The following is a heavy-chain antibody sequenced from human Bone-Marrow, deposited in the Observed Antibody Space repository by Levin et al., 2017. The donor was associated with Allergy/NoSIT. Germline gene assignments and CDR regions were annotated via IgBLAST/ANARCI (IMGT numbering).Heavy chain of an antibody. CDR3: ATDQSPNFYDF. CDR2: IKSKTDGETT. D-gene: IGHD2/OR15-2a*01. CDR1: GFTFSDTW. J-gene: IGHJ4*02. V-gene: IGHV3-15*01. Sequence: LSLTCAASGFTFSDTWMTWVRQAPGKGLEWVGRIKSKTDGETTDFAAPVRGRFTISRDDSKNTVYLQMNSLKIEDTAVYYCATDQSPNFYDFWGQGTLLTVSS.